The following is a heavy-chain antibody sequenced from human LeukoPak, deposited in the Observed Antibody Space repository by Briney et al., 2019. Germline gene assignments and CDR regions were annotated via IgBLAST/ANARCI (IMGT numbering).Heavy chain of an antibody. J-gene: IGHJ3*02. V-gene: IGHV3-30*04. Sequence: GRSLRLSCAASGFTFSSYAMHWVRQAPGKGLEWVAFIGYDESKKYYADPVKGRFTISRDNAKNLLYLQVNSLRAEDTAVYYCAREGSYSSGWYYAFDIWGQGTMVTVSS. CDR2: IGYDESKK. CDR3: AREGSYSSGWYYAFDI. CDR1: GFTFSSYA. D-gene: IGHD6-19*01.